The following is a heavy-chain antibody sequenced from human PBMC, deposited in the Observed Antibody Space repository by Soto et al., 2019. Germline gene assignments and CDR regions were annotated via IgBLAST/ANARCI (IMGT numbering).Heavy chain of an antibody. CDR3: ARHDPYSSSWGIDP. CDR2: IYPCDSDT. CDR1: GYSFTSYW. D-gene: IGHD6-13*01. V-gene: IGHV5-51*01. J-gene: IGHJ5*02. Sequence: LGESLKISCQGSGYSFTSYWIGWVRQMPGKGLEWMGIIYPCDSDTRYSPSFQGQVTISADKSISTAYLQWSSLKASDTAMYYCARHDPYSSSWGIDPWGQGTLVTVSS.